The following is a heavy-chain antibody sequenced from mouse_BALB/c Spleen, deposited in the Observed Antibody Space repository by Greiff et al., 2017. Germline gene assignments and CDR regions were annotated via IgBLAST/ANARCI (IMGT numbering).Heavy chain of an antibody. Sequence: EVKLVESGGGLVKPGGSLKLSCAASGFNFSDYYMYWVRQTPEKRLEWVATISDGGSYTYYPDSVKGRVTISSDNATNTLYLQMSSLKSEDTAMYYCARDLLRLRSGYFDYWGQGTTLTVSS. J-gene: IGHJ2*01. D-gene: IGHD1-2*01. CDR2: ISDGGSYT. CDR1: GFNFSDYY. V-gene: IGHV5-4*02. CDR3: ARDLLRLRSGYFDY.